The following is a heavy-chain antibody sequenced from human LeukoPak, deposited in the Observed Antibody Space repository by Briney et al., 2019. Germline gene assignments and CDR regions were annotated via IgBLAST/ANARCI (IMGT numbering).Heavy chain of an antibody. J-gene: IGHJ6*03. CDR2: IRYDGSNK. D-gene: IGHD4-23*01. Sequence: PGGSLRLSCAASGFTFSSYGMHWVRQAPGKGLEWVAFIRYDGSNKYYADSVKGRFTISRDNAKNSLYLQMNSLRAEDTAVYYCARVYYGGNSGDMDVWGKGTTVTVSS. CDR1: GFTFSSYG. CDR3: ARVYYGGNSGDMDV. V-gene: IGHV3-30*02.